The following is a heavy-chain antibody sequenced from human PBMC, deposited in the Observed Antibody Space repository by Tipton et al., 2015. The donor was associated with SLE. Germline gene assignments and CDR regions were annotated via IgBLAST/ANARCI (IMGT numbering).Heavy chain of an antibody. J-gene: IGHJ6*03. V-gene: IGHV4-59*01. CDR2: IYYSGST. CDR3: ARGAPREKEYYYYYMDV. CDR1: GGSISSYY. Sequence: TLSLTCTASGGSISSYYWSWIRQPPGKGLEWIGYIYYSGSTNYNPSLKSRVTISVDTSKNQFSLKLSSVTAADTAVYYCARGAPREKEYYYYYMDVWGKGTTVTVSS.